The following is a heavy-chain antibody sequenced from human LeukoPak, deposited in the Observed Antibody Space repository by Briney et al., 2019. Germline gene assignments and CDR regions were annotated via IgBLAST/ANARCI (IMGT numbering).Heavy chain of an antibody. Sequence: SETLSLTCAVYGGSFSGYYWSWIRQPPGKGLEWIGEINHSGSTNYNPSLKRRVTISVDTSKNQFSLKLSSVTAADTAVYYCARGPRRYCSSTSCSNNWFDPWGQGTLVTVSS. V-gene: IGHV4-34*01. CDR1: GGSFSGYY. CDR3: ARGPRRYCSSTSCSNNWFDP. CDR2: INHSGST. D-gene: IGHD2-2*01. J-gene: IGHJ5*02.